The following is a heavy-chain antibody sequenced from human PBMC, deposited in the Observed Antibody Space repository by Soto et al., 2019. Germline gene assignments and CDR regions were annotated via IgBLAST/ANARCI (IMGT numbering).Heavy chain of an antibody. CDR3: VKEEIVVVGGFDY. Sequence: SLRLSCSASGFTLSSYDMHWVRQAPGKGLEYVSGVSRKGNNIYYADSVKGRFTISRDTFKNTLFLQMTSLRAEDTAVYYCVKEEIVVVGGFDYWGQGTLVTVSS. D-gene: IGHD1-26*01. V-gene: IGHV3-64D*06. CDR1: GFTLSSYD. CDR2: VSRKGNNI. J-gene: IGHJ4*02.